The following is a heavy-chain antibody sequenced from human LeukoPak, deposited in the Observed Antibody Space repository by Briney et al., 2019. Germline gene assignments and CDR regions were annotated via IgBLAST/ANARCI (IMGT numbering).Heavy chain of an antibody. D-gene: IGHD6-13*01. CDR3: AREPNIAAAGTFDY. CDR1: GFTFSSYA. J-gene: IGHJ4*02. CDR2: ISYDGSNK. Sequence: PGGFLRLSCAASGFTFSSYAMHWVRQAPGKGLEWVAVISYDGSNKYYADSVKGRFTISRDNSKNTLYLQMNSLRAEDTAVYYCAREPNIAAAGTFDYWGQGTLVTVSS. V-gene: IGHV3-30*04.